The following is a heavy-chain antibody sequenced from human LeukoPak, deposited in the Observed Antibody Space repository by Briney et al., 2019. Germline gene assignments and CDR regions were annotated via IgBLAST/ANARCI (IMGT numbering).Heavy chain of an antibody. J-gene: IGHJ4*02. Sequence: SETLSLTCTVSVGSITSSSYYWGWIRQPPGKGLEWIGSIYYSGSTFYNPSLKSRVIIFVDTSKNQFSLRVSSLTAADTAVYYCARTNYDILTGYYPDYWGQGTLVTVSS. CDR2: IYYSGST. CDR3: ARTNYDILTGYYPDY. D-gene: IGHD3-9*01. CDR1: VGSITSSSYY. V-gene: IGHV4-39*07.